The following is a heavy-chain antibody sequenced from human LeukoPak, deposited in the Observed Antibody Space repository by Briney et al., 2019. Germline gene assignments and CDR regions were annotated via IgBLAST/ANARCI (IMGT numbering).Heavy chain of an antibody. J-gene: IGHJ4*01. CDR2: IKPDGSYT. CDR1: GFTFSNFW. CDR3: ARGLVSGSQRGYFDY. Sequence: GGSLRLSCAASGFTFSNFWMHWVRQAPGEGLVWVSRIKPDGSYTTYADSVKGRFTISRDNAKNTLYLQMNSLRTDDTAVYYCARGLVSGSQRGYFDYWGHGALVTVSS. D-gene: IGHD1-26*01. V-gene: IGHV3-74*01.